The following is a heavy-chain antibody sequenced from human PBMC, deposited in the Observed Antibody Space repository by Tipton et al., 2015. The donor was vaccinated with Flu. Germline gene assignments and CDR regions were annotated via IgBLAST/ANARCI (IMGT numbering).Heavy chain of an antibody. V-gene: IGHV4-34*01. CDR1: GGSFSGYY. D-gene: IGHD2-15*01. CDR2: INHSGTT. J-gene: IGHJ4*02. Sequence: TLSLTCAVYGGSFSGYYWSWIRQPPGKGLEWIGEINHSGTTNYNPSLKSRVTISVDTSKDQFSLRLNSVTAADTAVYYCARGTGYSTTYFGSWGRGTLVTVSS. CDR3: ARGTGYSTTYFGS.